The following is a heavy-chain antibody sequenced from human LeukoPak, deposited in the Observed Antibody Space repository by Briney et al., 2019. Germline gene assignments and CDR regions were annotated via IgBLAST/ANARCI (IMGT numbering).Heavy chain of an antibody. J-gene: IGHJ4*02. CDR2: INAGNGNT. V-gene: IGHV1-3*03. Sequence: ASVKVSCKASGGTFSSYAISWVRQAPGQRLEWMGWINAGNGNTKYSQEFQGRVTITRDTSASTAYMELSSLRSEDMAVYYCARDGGIAVAGFDYWGQGTLVTVSS. D-gene: IGHD6-19*01. CDR1: GGTFSSYA. CDR3: ARDGGIAVAGFDY.